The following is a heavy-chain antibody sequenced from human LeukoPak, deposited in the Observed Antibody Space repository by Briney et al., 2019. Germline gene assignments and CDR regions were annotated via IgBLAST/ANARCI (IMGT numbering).Heavy chain of an antibody. CDR2: ISAYNGNT. Sequence: ASVKVSCKASGYTFNNYGISWVRQAPGQGLEWMGRISAYNGNTNYAQKVQGRVTVTTDTSTNTAYMELRSLRSDDTAVYYCARDSADCSGGDCYSAEYFQHWGQGTLVTVSS. J-gene: IGHJ1*01. CDR3: ARDSADCSGGDCYSAEYFQH. CDR1: GYTFNNYG. V-gene: IGHV1-18*01. D-gene: IGHD2-21*02.